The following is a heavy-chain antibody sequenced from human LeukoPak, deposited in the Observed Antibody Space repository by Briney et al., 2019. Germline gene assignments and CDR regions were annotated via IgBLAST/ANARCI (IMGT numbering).Heavy chain of an antibody. J-gene: IGHJ4*02. CDR3: ARKGNDILTGYSWDY. V-gene: IGHV3-66*01. CDR1: GFTVSSNY. CDR2: IYSGGST. Sequence: GGPLRLPCAASGFTVSSNYMSWVRQAPGKGLEWVSVIYSGGSTYYADSVKGRFTISRDNSKNTLYLQMNSLRAEDTAVYYCARKGNDILTGYSWDYWGQGTMVTVSS. D-gene: IGHD3-9*01.